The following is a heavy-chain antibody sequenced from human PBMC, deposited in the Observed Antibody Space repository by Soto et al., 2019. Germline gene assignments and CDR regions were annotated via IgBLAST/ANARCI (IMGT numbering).Heavy chain of an antibody. Sequence: PGESLKISCKGSGDSFTSYWVGWVRQMPGKGLEWMGIIYPGDSDTRYSSSFEGQVTLSADKSISTAYLQWSSLKSSDTAIYYCARLGSGYRWFDPWGQGTLVTVSS. D-gene: IGHD2-15*01. J-gene: IGHJ5*02. CDR2: IYPGDSDT. V-gene: IGHV5-51*01. CDR1: GDSFTSYW. CDR3: ARLGSGYRWFDP.